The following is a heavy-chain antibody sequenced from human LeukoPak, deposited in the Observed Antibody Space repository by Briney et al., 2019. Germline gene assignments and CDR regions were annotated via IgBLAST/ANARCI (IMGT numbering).Heavy chain of an antibody. D-gene: IGHD3-22*01. CDR3: ATEFYYDSSGYYPHYFDY. V-gene: IGHV3-23*01. Sequence: PGGSLRLSCAASGFTFSNYAMSWVRQAPGEGLKWVSAISGSGGSTYYADSVKGRFTISRDNSKNTLYLQMNSLRAEDTAVYYCATEFYYDSSGYYPHYFDYWGQGTLVTVSS. CDR1: GFTFSNYA. J-gene: IGHJ4*02. CDR2: ISGSGGST.